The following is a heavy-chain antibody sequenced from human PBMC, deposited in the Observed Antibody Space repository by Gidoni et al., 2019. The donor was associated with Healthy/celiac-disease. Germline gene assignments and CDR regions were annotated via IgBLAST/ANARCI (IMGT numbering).Heavy chain of an antibody. CDR3: TTPILHDYGDYAWYYYGMDV. Sequence: EVQLVESGGGLVKPGGSLRLSCAASGFTFSNAWMSWVRQAPGKGLEWVGRIKSKTDGGTTDYAAPVKGRFTISRDDSKNTLYLQMNSLKTEDTAVYYCTTPILHDYGDYAWYYYGMDVWGQGTTVTVSS. J-gene: IGHJ6*02. D-gene: IGHD4-17*01. CDR2: IKSKTDGGTT. CDR1: GFTFSNAW. V-gene: IGHV3-15*01.